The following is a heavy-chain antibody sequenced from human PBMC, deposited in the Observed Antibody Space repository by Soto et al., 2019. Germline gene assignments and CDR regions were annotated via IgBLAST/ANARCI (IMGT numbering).Heavy chain of an antibody. J-gene: IGHJ5*02. CDR1: GWTFTRYG. CDR3: AGAPITATSSYNWFDP. D-gene: IGHD1-20*01. CDR2: ISAYNGNT. Sequence: AGVKVSCKASGWTFTRYGISWVRQAPGQGLEWMGWISAYNGNTNYAQKLQGRVTMTTDTSTSTAYMELRSLRSDDTAVYSCAGAPITATSSYNWFDPWGQGTLVTVSS. V-gene: IGHV1-18*04.